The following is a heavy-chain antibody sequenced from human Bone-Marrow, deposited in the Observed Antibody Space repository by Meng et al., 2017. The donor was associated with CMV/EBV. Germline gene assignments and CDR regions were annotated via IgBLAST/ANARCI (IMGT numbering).Heavy chain of an antibody. CDR3: ARGPYGATLDY. D-gene: IGHD4/OR15-4a*01. V-gene: IGHV4-38-2*02. CDR2: IYHSGST. J-gene: IGHJ4*02. CDR1: GYSISSGYY. Sequence: SETLSLTCTVSGYSISSGYYWGWIRQPPGKGLEWIGSIYHSGSTNYNPSLKSRVTISVDTSKNQFSLKLSSVTAADTAVYYCARGPYGATLDYWGQGTLVTVSS.